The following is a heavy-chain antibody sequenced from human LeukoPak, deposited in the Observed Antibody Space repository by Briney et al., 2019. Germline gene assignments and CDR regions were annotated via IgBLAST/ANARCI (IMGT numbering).Heavy chain of an antibody. CDR2: INPNSGGT. D-gene: IGHD4-11*01. CDR1: GYTFTGYY. J-gene: IGHJ6*02. Sequence: ASVKVSCKASGYTFTGYYMNWVRQAPGQGLEWMGRINPNSGGTKHAQKFQGRVTMTRDTSINTAYMELSRLRSDDTAVYYCAREDSNPKYYYYYGMDVWGQGTTVTVSS. V-gene: IGHV1-2*06. CDR3: AREDSNPKYYYYYGMDV.